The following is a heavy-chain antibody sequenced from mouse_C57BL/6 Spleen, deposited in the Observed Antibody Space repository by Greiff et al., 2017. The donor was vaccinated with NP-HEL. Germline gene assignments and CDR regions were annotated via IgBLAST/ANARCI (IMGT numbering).Heavy chain of an antibody. V-gene: IGHV5-17*01. CDR3: ARVAGGYAMDY. Sequence: EVQLQQSGGGLVKPGGSLKLSCAASGFTFSDYGMHWVRQAPEKGLEWVAYISSGSSTIYYADTVKGRFTISRDNAKNTLFLQMTSLRSEDTAMYYCARVAGGYAMDYWGQGTSVTVSS. CDR2: ISSGSSTI. J-gene: IGHJ4*01. CDR1: GFTFSDYG.